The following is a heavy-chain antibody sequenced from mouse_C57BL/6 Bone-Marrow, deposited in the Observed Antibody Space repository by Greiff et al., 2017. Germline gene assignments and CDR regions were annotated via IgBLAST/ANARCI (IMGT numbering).Heavy chain of an antibody. CDR3: AREANLLWYWYFDV. CDR1: GFTFSSYG. CDR2: FSSGGSYT. V-gene: IGHV5-6*01. D-gene: IGHD2-1*01. Sequence: EVKLMESGGDLVKPGGSLKLSCAASGFTFSSYGMSWVRQTPDKRLEWVATFSSGGSYTYYPDSVKGRYTISRDNAKNPLYLQMSSLKSEDTAMYYCAREANLLWYWYFDVWGTGTTVTVSS. J-gene: IGHJ1*03.